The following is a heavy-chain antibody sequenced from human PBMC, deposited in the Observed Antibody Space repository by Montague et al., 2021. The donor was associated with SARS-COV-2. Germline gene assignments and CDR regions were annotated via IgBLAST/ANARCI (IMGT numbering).Heavy chain of an antibody. CDR2: LNGGISVL. Sequence: SLRLSCAASGFNFGVYEMNWVCQTPGKGLEWVSYLNGGISVLYYSDSFMGRFTISRDNAESSLYLQMNSLRAEDTAVYYCAPAVPVADDSWGQGTLVTVSS. J-gene: IGHJ5*02. CDR1: GFNFGVYE. V-gene: IGHV3-48*03. D-gene: IGHD2-2*01. CDR3: APAVPVADDS.